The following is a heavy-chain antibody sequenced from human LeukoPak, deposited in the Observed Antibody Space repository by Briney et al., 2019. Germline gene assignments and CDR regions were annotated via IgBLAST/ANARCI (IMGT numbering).Heavy chain of an antibody. CDR2: INHSGST. V-gene: IGHV4-34*01. CDR1: GGSISSYY. CDR3: ARGPTYYDFWSGYYFDY. Sequence: SETLSLTCTVSGGSISSYYLSWVRQPPGNGLEWVGEINHSGSTNYNPSLKSRVTISVDTTKNQFSLKLSSVTAANTAVYYCARGPTYYDFWSGYYFDYWGQGTLVTVSS. J-gene: IGHJ4*02. D-gene: IGHD3-3*01.